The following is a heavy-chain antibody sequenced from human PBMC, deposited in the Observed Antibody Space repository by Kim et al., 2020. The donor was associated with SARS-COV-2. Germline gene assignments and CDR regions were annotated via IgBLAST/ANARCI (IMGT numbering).Heavy chain of an antibody. J-gene: IGHJ6*02. V-gene: IGHV3-30*18. D-gene: IGHD5-12*01. Sequence: GGSLRLSCAASGFTFSSYGMHWVRQAPGKGLEWVAVISYDGSNKYYADSVKGRFTISRDNSKNTLYLQMNSLRAEDTAVYYCAKDFLEMATNYYYYGMDVWGQGTTVTVSS. CDR2: ISYDGSNK. CDR1: GFTFSSYG. CDR3: AKDFLEMATNYYYYGMDV.